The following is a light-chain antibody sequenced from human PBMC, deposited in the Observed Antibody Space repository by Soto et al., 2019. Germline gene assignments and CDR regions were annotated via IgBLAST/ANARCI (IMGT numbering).Light chain of an antibody. CDR3: QQLNSYPPLFT. CDR1: QGISSY. V-gene: IGKV1-9*01. CDR2: AAS. J-gene: IGKJ3*01. Sequence: IQLTQSPSSLSASVRNRVTITCRASQGISSYLAWYQQKPGKAPKLLIYAASTLQSGVPSRFSGSGSGTDFTLTISSLQTEDFETYYCQQLNSYPPLFTFGPGTKVDIK.